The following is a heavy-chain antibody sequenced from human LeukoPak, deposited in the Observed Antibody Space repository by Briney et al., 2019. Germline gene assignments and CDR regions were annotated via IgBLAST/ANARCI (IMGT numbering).Heavy chain of an antibody. CDR1: GGSISSSSYY. J-gene: IGHJ4*02. D-gene: IGHD1-26*01. CDR3: ARIFLNSGSYWGGNFDY. CDR2: IYYSGST. Sequence: SETLSLTCTVSGGSISSSSYYWGWIRQPPGKGLEWIGSIYYSGSTYYNPSLKSRVTISVDTSKNQFSLKLSSVSAADTAVYYCARIFLNSGSYWGGNFDYWGQGTLVTVSS. V-gene: IGHV4-39*01.